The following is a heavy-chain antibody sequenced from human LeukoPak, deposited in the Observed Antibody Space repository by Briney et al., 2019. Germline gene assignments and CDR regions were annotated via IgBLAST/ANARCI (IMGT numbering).Heavy chain of an antibody. CDR1: GFTFSSYW. CDR2: INTDGSST. J-gene: IGHJ3*02. Sequence: PGGSLRLSGAASGFTFSSYWMHWVRQAPGKGLFWFSRINTDGSSTSYADSVKGRFTISRDNAKNTLYLQMNSLRAEDTAVYYCARRSGDWRDAFDIWGQGTMVTVSS. D-gene: IGHD2-21*01. CDR3: ARRSGDWRDAFDI. V-gene: IGHV3-74*01.